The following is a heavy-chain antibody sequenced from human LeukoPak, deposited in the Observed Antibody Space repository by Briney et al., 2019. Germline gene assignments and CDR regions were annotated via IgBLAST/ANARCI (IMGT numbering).Heavy chain of an antibody. Sequence: SETLSLTCTVSGGSISSYYWSWIRQPPGKGLEWIGYIYYSGSTNYNPSLKSRVTISVDTSKNQFSLKLSSVTAADTAVYYCARLGYCSSTSCYTDSYNWFDPWGQGTLVTVSS. V-gene: IGHV4-59*01. CDR1: GGSISSYY. J-gene: IGHJ5*02. D-gene: IGHD2-2*02. CDR2: IYYSGST. CDR3: ARLGYCSSTSCYTDSYNWFDP.